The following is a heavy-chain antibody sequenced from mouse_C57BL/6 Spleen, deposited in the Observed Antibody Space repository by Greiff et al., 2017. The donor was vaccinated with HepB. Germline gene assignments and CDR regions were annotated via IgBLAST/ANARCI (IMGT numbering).Heavy chain of an antibody. V-gene: IGHV5-4*01. CDR1: GFTFSSYA. J-gene: IGHJ4*01. CDR2: ISDGGSYT. CDR3: ARDPSITTVVDYAMDY. Sequence: EVHLVESGGGLVKPGGSLKLSCAASGFTFSSYAMSWVRQTPEKRLEWVATISDGGSYTYYPDNVKGRFTISRDNAKNNLYLQMSHLKSEDTAMYYCARDPSITTVVDYAMDYWGQGTSVTVSS. D-gene: IGHD1-1*01.